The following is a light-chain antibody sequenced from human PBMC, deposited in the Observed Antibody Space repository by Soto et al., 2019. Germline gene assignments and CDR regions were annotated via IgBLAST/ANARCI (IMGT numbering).Light chain of an antibody. CDR2: ANN. Sequence: QSVLTQPPSVSGAPGQRVTMSCTGSNSNVGAGYDVHWYQHIPGTAPKLLIYANNNRPSGVPDRLSGSKSGTSASLAISGLQAEDEADYYCQSYDSSLNSRVFGGGTKLTVL. V-gene: IGLV1-40*01. CDR3: QSYDSSLNSRV. CDR1: NSNVGAGYD. J-gene: IGLJ2*01.